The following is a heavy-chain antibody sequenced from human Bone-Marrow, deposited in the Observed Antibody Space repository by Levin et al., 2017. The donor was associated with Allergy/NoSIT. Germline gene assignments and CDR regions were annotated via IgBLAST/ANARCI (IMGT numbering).Heavy chain of an antibody. V-gene: IGHV3-74*01. D-gene: IGHD2-2*01. CDR2: ILNDGTT. CDR1: AFTFRNYY. J-gene: IGHJ4*02. Sequence: GGSLRLSCTASAFTFRNYYMHWVRQAPGMGLVWVSNILNDGTTNYADSVKGRFTITRDNAKNTLYLQMNSLGEEDTAVYFCARGGCDRTSCLDHWGQGILVTVSS. CDR3: ARGGCDRTSCLDH.